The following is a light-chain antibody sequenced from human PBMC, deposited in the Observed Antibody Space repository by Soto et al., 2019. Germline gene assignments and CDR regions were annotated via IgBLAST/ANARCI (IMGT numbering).Light chain of an antibody. Sequence: QSALTQPPSASGSPGQSVTISCTGTSSDVGGYNYVSWYQQHPGKAPKLMIYAVSKRPSGVPDRFSGSKSGNTASLTVSGLQAEDEADYYCSSYAGSNRAVVFGGGTKLTVL. J-gene: IGLJ2*01. CDR1: SSDVGGYNY. CDR3: SSYAGSNRAVV. CDR2: AVS. V-gene: IGLV2-8*01.